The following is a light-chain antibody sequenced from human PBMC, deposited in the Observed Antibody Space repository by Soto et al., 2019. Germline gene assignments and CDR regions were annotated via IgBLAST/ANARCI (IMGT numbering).Light chain of an antibody. CDR3: QQLNSYPRT. Sequence: DIQMTQSPSTLSASVGDRVSITCRASQSISSYLNWYQQKPGKAPKLLIYAASTLQSGVPSRFSGSASGTEFTLTISSLQPEDFATYYCQQLNSYPRTFGQGTKVDIK. CDR2: AAS. V-gene: IGKV1-9*01. J-gene: IGKJ1*01. CDR1: QSISSY.